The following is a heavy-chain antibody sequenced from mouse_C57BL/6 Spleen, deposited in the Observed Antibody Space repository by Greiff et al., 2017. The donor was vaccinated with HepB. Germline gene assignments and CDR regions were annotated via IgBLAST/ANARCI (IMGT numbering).Heavy chain of an antibody. CDR1: GYTFTSYW. Sequence: QVQLQQPGAELVKPGASVKLSCKASGYTFTSYWLHWVKQRPGQGLEWIGMINPNSGSTNYNEKFKSKATLTVDKSSSSAYMQLSSLTSEDSAVYYCARRGGSFYAMDYWGQGTSVTVSS. J-gene: IGHJ4*01. V-gene: IGHV1-64*01. CDR2: INPNSGST. D-gene: IGHD1-1*01. CDR3: ARRGGSFYAMDY.